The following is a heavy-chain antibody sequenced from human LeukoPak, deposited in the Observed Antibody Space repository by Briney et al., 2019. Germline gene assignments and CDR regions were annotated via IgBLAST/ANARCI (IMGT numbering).Heavy chain of an antibody. J-gene: IGHJ4*02. CDR1: GFTVSSNY. CDR3: ARDLSSNWNY. D-gene: IGHD1-20*01. CDR2: IYSGGST. Sequence: PGRSLRLSCAASGFTVSSNYMTWVRQAPGKGLECISIIYSGGSTYYADSVKGRFTISRDNSKTTLYLHMNSLRAEDTAVYYCARDLSSNWNYWGQGTLVTVSS. V-gene: IGHV3-66*01.